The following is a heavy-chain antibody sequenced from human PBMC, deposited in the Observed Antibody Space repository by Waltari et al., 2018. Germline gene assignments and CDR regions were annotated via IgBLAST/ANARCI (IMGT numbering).Heavy chain of an antibody. CDR3: ARGFRVGISWHNDASNI. CDR2: LIPVFNTV. CDR1: GGTFSSYV. Sequence: QVQLVQSGAVVRKPGSSVKVSCKASGGTFSSYVITWVRQAPGQGLEWMGGLIPVFNTVDFAQKFQGRVTLNTDESTTTAFMELSSLTSEDTAIYFCARGFRVGISWHNDASNIWGQGTMVTVSS. V-gene: IGHV1-69*05. D-gene: IGHD1-26*01. J-gene: IGHJ3*02.